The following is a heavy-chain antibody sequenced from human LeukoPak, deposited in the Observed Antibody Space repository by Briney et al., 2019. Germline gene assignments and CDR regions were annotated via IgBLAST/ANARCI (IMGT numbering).Heavy chain of an antibody. CDR2: IHHSDGT. D-gene: IGHD5-12*01. J-gene: IGHJ4*02. CDR1: GASIRRSY. V-gene: IGHV4-59*01. Sequence: SETLSLTCAVSGASIRRSYWSWIRQPPGMGLEYIGYIHHSDGTNYNPSLKSRVTMALDTSKNQFSLKLSSVTAADTAIYYCTKVLRGYNGYGDWGQGILVTVSS. CDR3: TKVLRGYNGYGD.